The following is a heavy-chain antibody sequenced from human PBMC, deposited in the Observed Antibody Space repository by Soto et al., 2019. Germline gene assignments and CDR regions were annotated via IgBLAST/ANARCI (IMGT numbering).Heavy chain of an antibody. CDR2: ISAYNGNT. D-gene: IGHD3-9*01. CDR3: ARDRYFGYYFDY. J-gene: IGHJ4*02. CDR1: GYTFTSYG. V-gene: IGHV1-18*01. Sequence: ASVKVSCKASGYTFTSYGISWVRQAPGQGLEWMGWISAYNGNTNYAQKLQGRVTMTTDTSTSTAYTELRSLRSDDTAVYYCARDRYFGYYFDYWGQGTLVTVSS.